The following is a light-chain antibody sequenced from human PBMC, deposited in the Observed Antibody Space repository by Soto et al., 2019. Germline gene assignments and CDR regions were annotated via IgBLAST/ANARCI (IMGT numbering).Light chain of an antibody. CDR2: GAS. Sequence: EIVLTQSPGALSLSPGEGDTLSCRASQSVSSNYLAWYQQKPGQAPRLLIDGASSRATGIPDRFSGGGSGTDFTLTISRLEPEDFAVYYCQQYGSSPYAFGQGSKLEIK. CDR1: QSVSSNY. CDR3: QQYGSSPYA. V-gene: IGKV3-20*01. J-gene: IGKJ2*01.